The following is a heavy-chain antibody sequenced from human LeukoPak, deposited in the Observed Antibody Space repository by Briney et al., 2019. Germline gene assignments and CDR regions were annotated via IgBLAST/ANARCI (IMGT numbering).Heavy chain of an antibody. Sequence: GASVKVSCKASGYTFTSYDINWVRQATGQGLEWMGWMNPNSGNTGYAQKFQGRVTMTRNTSISTAYMELSSLRSEDTAVYYCARGPSIVVVLYYYYYGMDVWGQGTTVTVSS. CDR1: GYTFTSYD. D-gene: IGHD2-2*01. CDR3: ARGPSIVVVLYYYYYGMDV. V-gene: IGHV1-8*01. J-gene: IGHJ6*02. CDR2: MNPNSGNT.